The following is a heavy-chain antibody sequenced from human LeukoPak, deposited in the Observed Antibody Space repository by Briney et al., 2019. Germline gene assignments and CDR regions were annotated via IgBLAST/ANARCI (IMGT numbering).Heavy chain of an antibody. D-gene: IGHD1-14*01. J-gene: IGHJ3*02. V-gene: IGHV3-48*01. CDR3: ARERSGIDAFDI. CDR1: GFTFSSYS. Sequence: GGSLRLSCAASGFTFSSYSMNWVRQAPGKGLEGVSYISSSSSTIYYADSVKGRFTISRDNAKNSLYLQMNSLRAEDTAVYYCARERSGIDAFDIWGQGTMVTVSS. CDR2: ISSSSSTI.